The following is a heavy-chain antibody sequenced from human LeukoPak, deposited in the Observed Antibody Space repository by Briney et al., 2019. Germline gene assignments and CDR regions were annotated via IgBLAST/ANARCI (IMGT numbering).Heavy chain of an antibody. V-gene: IGHV4-39*01. CDR3: ARGVGASPHFDY. D-gene: IGHD1-26*01. Sequence: PSETLSLTCTVSGGSISSSSSYWGWIRQPPGKGLEWIGSIYYSGSTHYNPSLKSRVTTSVDTSKNQFSLKLSSVTAADTAVYYCARGVGASPHFDYWGQGTLVAVSS. J-gene: IGHJ4*02. CDR1: GGSISSSSSY. CDR2: IYYSGST.